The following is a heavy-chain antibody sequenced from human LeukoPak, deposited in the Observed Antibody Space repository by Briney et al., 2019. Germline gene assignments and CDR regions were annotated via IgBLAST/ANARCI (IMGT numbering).Heavy chain of an antibody. J-gene: IGHJ4*02. CDR2: IYYSGNT. Sequence: SETLSLTCTVSGASVSSGSYFWTWIRQPPGKGLEWIGDIYYSGNTNYNPSLKSRVTISRDTSQNHFSLNLNSVTTADTAVYYCAGAPPSMIRGVISANCVDSWGLETLVTVSS. CDR3: AGAPPSMIRGVISANCVDS. V-gene: IGHV4-61*03. D-gene: IGHD3-10*01. CDR1: GASVSSGSYF.